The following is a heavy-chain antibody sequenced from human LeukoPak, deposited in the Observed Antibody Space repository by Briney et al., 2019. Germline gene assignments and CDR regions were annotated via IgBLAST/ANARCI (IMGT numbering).Heavy chain of an antibody. Sequence: SETLSLTCTVSGASISSSAYYWLWIRQPPGEGLECIGTVHYSGSTFYNPSLKSRVNISVDTSKNQFSLQLSSVTAADTAVYYCARLFFVIDTWGQGTLVTVSS. V-gene: IGHV4-39*01. CDR3: ARLFFVIDT. D-gene: IGHD3-3*01. J-gene: IGHJ5*02. CDR1: GASISSSAYY. CDR2: VHYSGST.